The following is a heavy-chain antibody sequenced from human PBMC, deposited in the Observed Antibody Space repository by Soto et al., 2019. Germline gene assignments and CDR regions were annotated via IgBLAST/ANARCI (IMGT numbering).Heavy chain of an antibody. CDR3: AKDQGSSWYEIDY. CDR2: ISGSGGST. V-gene: IGHV3-23*01. D-gene: IGHD6-13*01. CDR1: GFTFSNYA. J-gene: IGHJ4*02. Sequence: GVSLRLSCAASGFTFSNYAVTWVRQAPGKGLEWVSTISGSGGSTYYADSVKGRFTISRDNSKNTLYLQMNSLRAEDTAVYYYAKDQGSSWYEIDYWGQGTLVTVSS.